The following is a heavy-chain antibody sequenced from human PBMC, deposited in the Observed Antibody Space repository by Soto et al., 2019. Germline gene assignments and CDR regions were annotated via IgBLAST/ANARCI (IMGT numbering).Heavy chain of an antibody. V-gene: IGHV1-69*12. CDR3: ARDRGPSSGYYPYWFDP. Sequence: QVQLVQSGAEVKKPGSSTKVSCKDSAGTFSSYAITWVRQAPGQGLEWMGGIIPIFGTANYAQKFQGRVTITADESTSTAYMELSSLRSEDTAVHYCARDRGPSSGYYPYWFDPWGQGTLVTVSS. J-gene: IGHJ5*02. CDR1: AGTFSSYA. D-gene: IGHD3-22*01. CDR2: IIPIFGTA.